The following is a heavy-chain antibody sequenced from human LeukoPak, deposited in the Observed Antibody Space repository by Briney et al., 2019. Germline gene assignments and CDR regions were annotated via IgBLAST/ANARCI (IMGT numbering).Heavy chain of an antibody. J-gene: IGHJ4*02. CDR1: GFTFSSDW. D-gene: IGHD3-10*01. V-gene: IGHV3-7*01. Sequence: GGSLRLSCAASGFTFSSDWMSWVRQAPGKGLEWVANIKQDGSEKYYVDSVKGRFTISRDNAKNSLYLQMNSLRAEDTAVYYCARDEDGSGPRGDYWGQGTLVTVSS. CDR2: IKQDGSEK. CDR3: ARDEDGSGPRGDY.